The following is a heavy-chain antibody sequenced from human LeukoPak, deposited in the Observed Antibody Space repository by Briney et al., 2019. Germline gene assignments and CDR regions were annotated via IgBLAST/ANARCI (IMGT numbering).Heavy chain of an antibody. D-gene: IGHD3-22*01. CDR2: ISAYNGNT. V-gene: IGHV1-18*01. CDR3: ASGYPYYYDRSGYPYSY. Sequence: ASVKVSCKASGYTFTSYGISWVRQAPGQGLEWMGWISAYNGNTNYAQKLQGRVTMTTDTSTSTAYMELRSLRSDDTAVYYCASGYPYYYDRSGYPYSYWGQGTLVTVSS. CDR1: GYTFTSYG. J-gene: IGHJ4*02.